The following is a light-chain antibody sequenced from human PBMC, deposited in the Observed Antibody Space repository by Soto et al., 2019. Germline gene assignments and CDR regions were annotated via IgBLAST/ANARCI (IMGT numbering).Light chain of an antibody. CDR3: QQRSNWPPEIT. V-gene: IGKV3-11*01. Sequence: MSQSPATLSVSPGERVTLSFSASQSVSISLAWYQQKPGQAPRLLIYDASNRATGVPARFSGSGSGTDFTLTVSSLEPEDFALYYCQQRSNWPPEITFGQGTRLEIK. J-gene: IGKJ5*01. CDR2: DAS. CDR1: QSVSIS.